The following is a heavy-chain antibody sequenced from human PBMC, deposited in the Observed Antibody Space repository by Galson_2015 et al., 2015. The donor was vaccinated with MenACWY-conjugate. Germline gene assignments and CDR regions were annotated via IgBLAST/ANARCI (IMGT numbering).Heavy chain of an antibody. V-gene: IGHV3-30*03. J-gene: IGHJ4*02. D-gene: IGHD3-10*01. CDR2: ISYDGSNK. CDR3: ASTGFGEDY. Sequence: SLRLSCAASGFTFSSYGMHWVRQAPGKGLEWVAVISYDGSNKYYADSVKGRFTISRDNSKNTLYLQMNSLRAEDTAVYYCASTGFGEDYWGQGTLVTVSS. CDR1: GFTFSSYG.